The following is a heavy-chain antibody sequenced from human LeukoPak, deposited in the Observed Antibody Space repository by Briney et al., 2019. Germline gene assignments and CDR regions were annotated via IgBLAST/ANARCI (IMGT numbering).Heavy chain of an antibody. CDR1: GGSISSYY. CDR3: AREAYCGGDCYRFDY. CDR2: IYYSGST. V-gene: IGHV4-59*01. Sequence: SETLSLTCTVSGGSISSYYWSWIRQPPGKGLEWIGYIYYSGSTNYNPSLKSRVTISVDTSKYQFSLKLSSVTAADTAVYYCAREAYCGGDCYRFDYWGQGTLVTVSS. J-gene: IGHJ4*02. D-gene: IGHD2-21*02.